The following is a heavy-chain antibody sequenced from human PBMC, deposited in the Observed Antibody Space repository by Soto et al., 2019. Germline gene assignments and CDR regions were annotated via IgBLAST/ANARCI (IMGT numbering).Heavy chain of an antibody. Sequence: QVQLVESGGGVVQPGRSLRLSCAASGFTFSSYGMHWVRQAPGKGLEWVAVISYDGSNKYYADSVKGRFTISRDNSKNTLYLQMNSLRAEDTAVYYCANDPHNWNYYFDYWGQGTLVTVSS. J-gene: IGHJ4*02. CDR3: ANDPHNWNYYFDY. CDR1: GFTFSSYG. CDR2: ISYDGSNK. D-gene: IGHD1-7*01. V-gene: IGHV3-30*18.